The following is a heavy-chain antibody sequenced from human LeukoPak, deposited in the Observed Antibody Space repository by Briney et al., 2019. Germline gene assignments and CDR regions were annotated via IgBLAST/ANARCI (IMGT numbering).Heavy chain of an antibody. D-gene: IGHD5-24*01. Sequence: GGSLRLSCAASGLTVSSNYMSWVRQAPGKGLEWVSSISSSSSYIYYADSVKGRFTISRDNAKNSLYLQMNSLRAEDTAVYYCARGGGRWLQYDYWGQGTLVTVSS. CDR2: ISSSSSYI. CDR3: ARGGGRWLQYDY. J-gene: IGHJ4*02. CDR1: GLTVSSNY. V-gene: IGHV3-21*01.